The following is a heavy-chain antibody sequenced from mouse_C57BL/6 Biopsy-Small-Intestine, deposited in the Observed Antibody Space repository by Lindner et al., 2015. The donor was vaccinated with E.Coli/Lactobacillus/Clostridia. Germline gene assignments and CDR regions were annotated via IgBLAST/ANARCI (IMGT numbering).Heavy chain of an antibody. CDR3: ARPHYYAMDY. V-gene: IGHV5-17*01. Sequence: VQLQESGGGLVKPGGSLKLSCAASGFTFSDYGMHWVRQTPEKGLDWIAYISGSSATIFYADTVRGRFTISRDNAKNTLFLQMTSLRSEDTAMYYCARPHYYAMDYWGRGTSVTVSS. CDR2: ISGSSATI. J-gene: IGHJ4*01. CDR1: GFTFSDYG.